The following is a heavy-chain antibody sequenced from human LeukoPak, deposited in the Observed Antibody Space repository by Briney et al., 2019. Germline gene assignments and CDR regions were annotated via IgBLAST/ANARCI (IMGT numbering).Heavy chain of an antibody. CDR2: ISSSSSYI. V-gene: IGHV3-21*01. CDR3: ARVYTISNPDAFDI. J-gene: IGHJ3*02. D-gene: IGHD3-9*01. CDR1: GFTFGSYT. Sequence: GGSLRLSCAASGFTFGSYTMNWVRQAPGKGLEWVSYISSSSSYIYYADSVKGRFTISRDTAENSLYLQMNSLSAEDTAVYYGARVYTISNPDAFDIWGQGTMVTVSS.